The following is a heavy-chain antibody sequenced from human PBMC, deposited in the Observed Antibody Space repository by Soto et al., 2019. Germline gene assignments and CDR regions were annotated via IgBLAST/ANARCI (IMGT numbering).Heavy chain of an antibody. Sequence: QVHLQQWGAGRLKPSETLSLTCGVYGGSLRGSYWSWIRQPPGKALEWLGKVTHSGSTTFNPSLKSRVSVSVDTSDNQFSLTLTSVTAADTAVYYCARGHIPVYGPVPDYFDSWGQGTLVTVSS. V-gene: IGHV4-34*02. CDR2: VTHSGST. J-gene: IGHJ4*02. CDR3: ARGHIPVYGPVPDYFDS. D-gene: IGHD2-21*01. CDR1: GGSLRGSY.